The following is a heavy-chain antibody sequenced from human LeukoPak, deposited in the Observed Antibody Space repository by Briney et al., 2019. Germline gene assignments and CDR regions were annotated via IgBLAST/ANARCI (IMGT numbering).Heavy chain of an antibody. CDR3: ARAFDDSSTYYFVY. J-gene: IGHJ4*02. CDR1: GGTFSSYA. V-gene: IGHV1-69*04. Sequence: GASVKVSCKASGGTFSSYAISWVRQAPGQGLEWMGRIIPILGIANYAQKFQGRVTITADKSTSTAYMELSSLRSEDTAVYYCARAFDDSSTYYFVYWGQGTLVTVSS. D-gene: IGHD3-22*01. CDR2: IIPILGIA.